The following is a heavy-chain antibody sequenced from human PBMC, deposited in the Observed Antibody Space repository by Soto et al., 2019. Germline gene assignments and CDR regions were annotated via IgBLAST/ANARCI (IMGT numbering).Heavy chain of an antibody. CDR3: ARNRGNYFDY. Sequence: SETLSLTCTVSGGSISSGGYYWSWIRQHPGKGLEWIGYIYYSGSTYYNPSLKSRVTMSVHTSQNQFSLKLSSVTAADTAVYYCARNRGNYFDYWGQGTLVTVSS. CDR1: GGSISSGGYY. J-gene: IGHJ4*02. CDR2: IYYSGST. V-gene: IGHV4-61*08.